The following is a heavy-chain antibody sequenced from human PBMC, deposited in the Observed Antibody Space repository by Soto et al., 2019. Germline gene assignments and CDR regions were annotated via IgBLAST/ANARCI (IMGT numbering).Heavy chain of an antibody. D-gene: IGHD6-13*01. CDR3: ASPRYSSSWYFSPIVPDLIDY. CDR2: ISYDGSNK. J-gene: IGHJ4*02. Sequence: GGSLRLSCAASGFTFSSYAMHWVRQAPGKGLEWVAVISYDGSNKYYADSVKGRFTISRDNSKNTLYLQMNSLRAEDTAVYYCASPRYSSSWYFSPIVPDLIDYWGQGTLVTVSS. CDR1: GFTFSSYA. V-gene: IGHV3-30-3*01.